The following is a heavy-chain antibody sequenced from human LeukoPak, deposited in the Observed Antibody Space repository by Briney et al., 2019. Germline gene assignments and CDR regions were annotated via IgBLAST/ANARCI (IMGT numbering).Heavy chain of an antibody. D-gene: IGHD2-2*01. J-gene: IGHJ5*02. Sequence: ASVKVSCNASGYTFTSYDINWVRQATGQGLEWMGWMNPNSGNTGYAQKFQGRVTMTRNTSISTAYMELSSLRSEDTAVYYCARGSWYQLPPFDPWGQGTLVTVSS. CDR1: GYTFTSYD. CDR3: ARGSWYQLPPFDP. CDR2: MNPNSGNT. V-gene: IGHV1-8*01.